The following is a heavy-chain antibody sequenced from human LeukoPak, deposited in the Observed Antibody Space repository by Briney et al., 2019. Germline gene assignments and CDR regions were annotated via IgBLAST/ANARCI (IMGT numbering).Heavy chain of an antibody. Sequence: PGGSLRLSCAASGFTFSSCAMSWVRQAPGKGLEWLSAISGSGGSTYYADSVKGRFTISRDNSKNTLYLQMNSLRAEDTAVYYCAKDTKHSYSSGWYDSYWGQGTLVTVSS. CDR2: ISGSGGST. D-gene: IGHD6-19*01. V-gene: IGHV3-23*01. CDR3: AKDTKHSYSSGWYDSY. CDR1: GFTFSSCA. J-gene: IGHJ4*02.